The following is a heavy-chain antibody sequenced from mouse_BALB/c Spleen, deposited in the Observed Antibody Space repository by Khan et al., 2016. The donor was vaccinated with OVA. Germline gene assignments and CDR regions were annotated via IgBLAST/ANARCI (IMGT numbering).Heavy chain of an antibody. CDR2: IYPGTDNS. J-gene: IGHJ2*01. CDR3: AREEALYNFDY. D-gene: IGHD3-2*02. CDR1: GYIFTSYW. V-gene: IGHV1-76*01. Sequence: QVQLKESGAELVRPGASVKLSCKTSGYIFTSYWIHWIKQRSGQGLEWIARIYPGTDNSYYNEKFKDKATLTADQSSSTAYMPLSSLKSEDSDVYFCAREEALYNFDYWGQGTTLTVSS.